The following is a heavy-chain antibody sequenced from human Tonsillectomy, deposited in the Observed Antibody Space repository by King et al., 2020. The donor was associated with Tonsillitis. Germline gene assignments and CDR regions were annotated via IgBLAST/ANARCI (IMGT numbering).Heavy chain of an antibody. Sequence: QLVQSGAEVKKPGSSVKVSCKASGGTFSSYAISWVRQAPGQGLECMGGIIPIFDTRNYAQKFRDRVTISADESTSTVYMEMSSLKSEDAAVYYCARGGMDRNWFDPWGQGTLVTVS. CDR2: IIPIFDTR. J-gene: IGHJ5*02. CDR3: ARGGMDRNWFDP. CDR1: GGTFSSYA. D-gene: IGHD2-2*03. V-gene: IGHV1-69*12.